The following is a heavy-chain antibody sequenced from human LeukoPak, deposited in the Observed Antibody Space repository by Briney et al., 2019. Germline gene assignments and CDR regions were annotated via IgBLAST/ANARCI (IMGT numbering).Heavy chain of an antibody. CDR1: RYTFTGYY. CDR2: INPNSGGT. J-gene: IGHJ4*02. CDR3: ARGGKGGYGGNHASFDY. D-gene: IGHD4-23*01. Sequence: GASVKVSCKASRYTFTGYYMHWVRQAPGQGLEWMGWINPNSGGTNYAQKFQGRVTMTRDTSISTAYMELSRLRSDDTAVYYCARGGKGGYGGNHASFDYWGQGTLVTVSS. V-gene: IGHV1-2*02.